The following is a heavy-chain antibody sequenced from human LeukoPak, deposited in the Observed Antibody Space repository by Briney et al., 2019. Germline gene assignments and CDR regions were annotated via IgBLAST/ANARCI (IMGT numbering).Heavy chain of an antibody. Sequence: SMKVSCKASGGTFSSYAISWVRQAPGQGLEWMGRIIPIFGTANYAQKFQGRVTITTDESTSTAYMELSSLRSEDTAVYYCARGSRDGYNLGYFDYWGQGTLVTVSS. CDR1: GGTFSSYA. CDR2: IIPIFGTA. J-gene: IGHJ4*02. D-gene: IGHD5-24*01. V-gene: IGHV1-69*05. CDR3: ARGSRDGYNLGYFDY.